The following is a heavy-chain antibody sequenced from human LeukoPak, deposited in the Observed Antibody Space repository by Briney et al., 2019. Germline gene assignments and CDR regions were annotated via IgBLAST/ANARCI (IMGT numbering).Heavy chain of an antibody. V-gene: IGHV3-33*01. CDR2: IWYDGSNK. J-gene: IGHJ5*02. D-gene: IGHD3-10*01. CDR1: GFTFSSYG. CDR3: ARAMVRGVPGGGFDP. Sequence: GRSLRLSCAASGFTFSSYGMHWVRQAPGKGLEWVAVIWYDGSNKYYADSVKGRLTISRDNSKNTLYLQMNSLRAEDTAVYYCARAMVRGVPGGGFDPWGQGTLVTVSS.